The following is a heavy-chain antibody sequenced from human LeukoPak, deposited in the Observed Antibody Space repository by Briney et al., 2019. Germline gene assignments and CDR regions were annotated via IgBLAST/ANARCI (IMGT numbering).Heavy chain of an antibody. CDR3: ARVGCSGGSRYPYYYMDV. CDR2: IIPIFGTA. Sequence: SVKVSCKASGGTFSSYTISWVRQAPGQGLEWMGRIIPIFGTANYAQKFQGRVTITTDESTSTAYMELSSLRSEDTAVYYCARVGCSGGSRYPYYYMDVWGKGTTVTVSS. D-gene: IGHD2-15*01. V-gene: IGHV1-69*05. CDR1: GGTFSSYT. J-gene: IGHJ6*03.